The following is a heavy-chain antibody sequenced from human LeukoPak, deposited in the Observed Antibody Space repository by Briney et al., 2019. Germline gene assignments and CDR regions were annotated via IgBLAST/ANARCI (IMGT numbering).Heavy chain of an antibody. V-gene: IGHV3-11*06. CDR3: ARDGRPHNWFDP. J-gene: IGHJ5*02. CDR2: ISGSSSYT. D-gene: IGHD6-25*01. CDR1: GFSFSDYY. Sequence: GGSLRLSCAASGFSFSDYYMSWLRQTPGKGLEWVSYISGSSSYTNYADSVKGRFTVSSDNAKELVFLQMNSLRAEDTAVYYCARDGRPHNWFDPWGQGTLVTVSS.